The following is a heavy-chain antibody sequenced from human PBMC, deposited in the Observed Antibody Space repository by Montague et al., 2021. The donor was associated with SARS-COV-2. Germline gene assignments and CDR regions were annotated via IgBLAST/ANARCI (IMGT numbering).Heavy chain of an antibody. CDR3: ARARITMIVVVNAFDI. J-gene: IGHJ3*02. CDR1: GGSNRSGGYY. V-gene: IGHV4-31*03. CDR2: IYYSGST. Sequence: TLSLTCTVSGGSNRSGGYYWSWIRQHPGTGLEWIGYIYYSGSTYYNPSLKSRVTISVDTSKNQFSLKLSSVTAADTAVYYCARARITMIVVVNAFDIWGQVTMVTVSS. D-gene: IGHD3-22*01.